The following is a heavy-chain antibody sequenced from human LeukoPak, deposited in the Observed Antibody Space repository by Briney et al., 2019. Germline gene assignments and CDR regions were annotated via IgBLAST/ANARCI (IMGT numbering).Heavy chain of an antibody. V-gene: IGHV5-51*01. CDR1: GYSFTSYW. D-gene: IGHD6-13*01. CDR3: ARHEQEKQQLAIDY. J-gene: IGHJ4*02. CDR2: IDPRDSDT. Sequence: GESLKISCKGSGYSFTSYWIGWVRQMPGKGLEWMGIIDPRDSDTRYSPSFQGQVTISADKSISTAYLQWSSLKASDIATYYCARHEQEKQQLAIDYWGQGTLVTVSS.